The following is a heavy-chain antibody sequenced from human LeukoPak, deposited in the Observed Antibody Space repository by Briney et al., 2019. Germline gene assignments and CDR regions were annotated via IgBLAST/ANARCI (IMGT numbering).Heavy chain of an antibody. V-gene: IGHV1-2*02. J-gene: IGHJ6*03. D-gene: IGHD1-26*01. CDR2: INPNNGYA. Sequence: ASVKVSCRSSGYSFTDYFMHWVRQAPGQGLEWMGWINPNNGYANYAHKFQDRVTMTRDTSISTASMELRGLRSDDTVVYYCARWRWEPPDEYYMDVWGEGTTVTVTS. CDR1: GYSFTDYF. CDR3: ARWRWEPPDEYYMDV.